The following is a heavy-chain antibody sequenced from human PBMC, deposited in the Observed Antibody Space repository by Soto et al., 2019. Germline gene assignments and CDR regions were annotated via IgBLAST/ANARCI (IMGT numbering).Heavy chain of an antibody. CDR2: ISGSGGST. D-gene: IGHD6-13*01. V-gene: IGHV3-23*01. CDR3: EKGASSSWYGSSFDP. CDR1: GFTFSSYA. Sequence: PGGSLRLSCAASGFTFSSYAMSWVRQAPGKGLEWVSAISGSGGSTYYADSVKGRFTISRDNSKNTLYLQMNSLRAEDTAVYYCEKGASSSWYGSSFDPWGQGTLVTVSS. J-gene: IGHJ5*02.